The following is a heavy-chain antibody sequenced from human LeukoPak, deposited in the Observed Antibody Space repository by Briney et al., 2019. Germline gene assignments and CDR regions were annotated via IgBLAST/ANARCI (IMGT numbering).Heavy chain of an antibody. V-gene: IGHV3-9*01. CDR3: IKDMGFDLLKDAFHI. CDR1: GFSLEDYA. Sequence: GGSLRLSCVVSGFSLEDYAMLCVPQVPGEGLEGVSSISWGGRTQVYTDSVEGRFTISRHNQENGLYLQMSSLRLEDTAFYYCIKDMGFDLLKDAFHIWGQGTLVTVSS. J-gene: IGHJ3*02. D-gene: IGHD3-9*01. CDR2: ISWGGRTQ.